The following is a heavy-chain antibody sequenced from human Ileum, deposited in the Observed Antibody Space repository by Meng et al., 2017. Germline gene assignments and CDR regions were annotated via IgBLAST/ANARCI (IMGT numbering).Heavy chain of an antibody. CDR2: IKQDESEK. Sequence: VQLVESGGGLVQPGGALRLSCAASGLTLSNYWMSWVRQSPGKGLEWVANIKQDESEKYFMDSVKGRFTVSRDNAKNSLYLQMNSLRAEDTAVYYCAILGFQGIDPWGQGTLVTVSS. CDR3: AILGFQGIDP. CDR1: GLTLSNYW. J-gene: IGHJ5*02. V-gene: IGHV3-7*01. D-gene: IGHD2/OR15-2a*01.